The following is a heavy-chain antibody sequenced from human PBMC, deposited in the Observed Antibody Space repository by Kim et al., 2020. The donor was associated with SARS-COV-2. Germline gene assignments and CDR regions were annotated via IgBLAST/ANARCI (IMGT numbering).Heavy chain of an antibody. Sequence: SVKGRFTISRDNAKNSLYLQMNSLRAEDTAVYYCARPRDVDTAMVMEFDYWGQGTLVTVSS. D-gene: IGHD5-18*01. CDR3: ARPRDVDTAMVMEFDY. V-gene: IGHV3-11*06. J-gene: IGHJ4*02.